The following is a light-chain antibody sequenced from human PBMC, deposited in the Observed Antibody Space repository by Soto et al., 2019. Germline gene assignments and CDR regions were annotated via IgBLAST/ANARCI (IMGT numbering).Light chain of an antibody. CDR2: DAS. CDR1: QSVSSY. CDR3: QQRSYWLRWT. V-gene: IGKV3-11*01. J-gene: IGKJ1*01. Sequence: EIVLTQSPATLSLSPGERATLSCRASQSVSSYLAWYQQKPGQAPRLLIYDASNRATGIPARFSGSGSGTDFTLTISSLEPEDFAVYYCQQRSYWLRWTFGQGTKVEIK.